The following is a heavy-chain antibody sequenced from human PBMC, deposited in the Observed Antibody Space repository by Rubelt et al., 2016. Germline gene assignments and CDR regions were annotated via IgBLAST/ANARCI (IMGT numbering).Heavy chain of an antibody. CDR1: GYTFTSYG. V-gene: IGHV1-18*01. CDR2: ISAYNGTT. D-gene: IGHD5-18*01. Sequence: QVQLVQSGAEVKKPGASVKVSCKASGYTFTSYGISWVRQAPGQGLEWMGWISAYNGTTNYAQKLHGKATMTTDTSTSTAYMELRSLRSDDTAVYYCARSKDTAMVTDADWYFDLWGRGTLVTVSS. CDR3: ARSKDTAMVTDADWYFDL. J-gene: IGHJ2*01.